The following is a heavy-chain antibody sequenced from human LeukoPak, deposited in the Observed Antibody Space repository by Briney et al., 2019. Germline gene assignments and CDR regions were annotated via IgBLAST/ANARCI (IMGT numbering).Heavy chain of an antibody. J-gene: IGHJ6*02. Sequence: SETLSLTCTVSGGSISSSSYYWGWIRQPPGKGLEWIGSIYYSGSTYYNPSLKSRVTISVDTSKNQFSLKLSSVTAADTAVYYCARGGDIVVVVPGNGMDVWGQGTTVTVSS. V-gene: IGHV4-39*07. CDR2: IYYSGST. CDR3: ARGGDIVVVVPGNGMDV. D-gene: IGHD2-15*01. CDR1: GGSISSSSYY.